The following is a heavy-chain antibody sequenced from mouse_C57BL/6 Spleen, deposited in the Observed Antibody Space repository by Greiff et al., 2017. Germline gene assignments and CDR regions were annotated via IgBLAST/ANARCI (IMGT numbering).Heavy chain of an antibody. V-gene: IGHV1-15*01. Sequence: SGAELVRPGASVTLSCKASGYTFTDYEMHWVKQTPVHGLEWIGAIDPETGGTAYNQKFKGKAILTADKSSSTAYMELRSLTSEDSAIYYCTRPYYYGSSSPADWGQGTLVTVSA. CDR1: GYTFTDYE. D-gene: IGHD1-1*01. CDR2: IDPETGGT. CDR3: TRPYYYGSSSPAD. J-gene: IGHJ3*01.